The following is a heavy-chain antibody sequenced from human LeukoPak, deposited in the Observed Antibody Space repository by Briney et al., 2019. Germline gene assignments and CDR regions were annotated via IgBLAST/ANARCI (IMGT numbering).Heavy chain of an antibody. CDR1: GFTFSNYD. V-gene: IGHV3-30*02. Sequence: GGSLRLSCTASGFTFSNYDMHWVRQAPGEGLEWVAFIWYDDREKKYADSVKGRFTISRDNSKDTVYLQMNSLTPEDTAVYYCARGGDFGVPAPLGIDAFDIWGQGTMVTVSS. D-gene: IGHD2-2*01. CDR3: ARGGDFGVPAPLGIDAFDI. CDR2: IWYDDREK. J-gene: IGHJ3*02.